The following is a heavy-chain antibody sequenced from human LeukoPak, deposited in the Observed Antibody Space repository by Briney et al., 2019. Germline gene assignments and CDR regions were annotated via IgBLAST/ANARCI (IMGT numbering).Heavy chain of an antibody. CDR1: GGSISSYY. V-gene: IGHV4-59*01. Sequence: PSETLSLTCTVSGGSISSYYWSWIRQPPGKGLEWIGYIYYSGSTNYNPSLKSRVTISVDTSKNQFSLKLSSVTAADTAVYYCARGRKPSWEYYDSSGYFDYWGQGTLVTVSS. CDR2: IYYSGST. J-gene: IGHJ4*02. D-gene: IGHD3-22*01. CDR3: ARGRKPSWEYYDSSGYFDY.